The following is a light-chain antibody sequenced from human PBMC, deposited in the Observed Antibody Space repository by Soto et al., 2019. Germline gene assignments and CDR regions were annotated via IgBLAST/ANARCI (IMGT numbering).Light chain of an antibody. V-gene: IGLV3-1*01. CDR1: KLGDKY. CDR2: QDS. J-gene: IGLJ2*01. CDR3: QAWDTSTVV. Sequence: SYELTQPPSLSVSPGQTASITCSGDKLGDKYACWYQQKPGQSPVLLIYQDSKRPSGIPERFSGSNSGNTATLTISGTQAMDEADYYCQAWDTSTVVFGGGTQLTVL.